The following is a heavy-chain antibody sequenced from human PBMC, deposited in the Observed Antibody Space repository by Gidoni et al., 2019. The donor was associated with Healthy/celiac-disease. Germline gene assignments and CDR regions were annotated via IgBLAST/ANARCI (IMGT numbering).Heavy chain of an antibody. J-gene: IGHJ5*02. CDR2: IKQDGSEK. CDR3: ARDRGHGDYRLVYNWFDP. D-gene: IGHD4-17*01. Sequence: EVQLVESGGGWVQPGGSLRLSCAASGFTFSSYWMSWVRQGPGKGLEWVANIKQDGSEKYYVDSVKGRFTISRDNAKNSLYLQMNSLRAEDTAVYYCARDRGHGDYRLVYNWFDPWGQGTLVTVSS. CDR1: GFTFSSYW. V-gene: IGHV3-7*03.